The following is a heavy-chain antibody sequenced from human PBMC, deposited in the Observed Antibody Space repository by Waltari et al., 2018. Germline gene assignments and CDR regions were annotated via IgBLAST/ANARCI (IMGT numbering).Heavy chain of an antibody. J-gene: IGHJ5*02. Sequence: QLQLQESGPGLVKPSETLSLTCTVSGGSISSSSYYWGWIRQPPGKGLEWIGSIYYSGSTYYNPSLKSRVTISVDTSKNQFSLKLSSVTAADTAVYYCARQLTVVVVTAIPQNWFDPWGQGTLVTVSS. V-gene: IGHV4-39*01. D-gene: IGHD2-21*02. CDR3: ARQLTVVVVTAIPQNWFDP. CDR1: GGSISSSSYY. CDR2: IYYSGST.